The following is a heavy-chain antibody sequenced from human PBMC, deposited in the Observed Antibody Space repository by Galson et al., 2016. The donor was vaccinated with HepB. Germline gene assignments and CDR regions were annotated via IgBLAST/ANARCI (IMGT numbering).Heavy chain of an antibody. Sequence: SLRLSCAASGFTFSSYWMTWVRQAPGKGLEWLANIDKDANKKYYVDSVEGRFTISRDNAKNSLYLQMNSLRAEDTAVYYCARDQSPTADYYYDAFDIWGQGTMVTVSS. CDR1: GFTFSSYW. J-gene: IGHJ3*02. CDR2: IDKDANKK. CDR3: ARDQSPTADYYYDAFDI. V-gene: IGHV3-7*03. D-gene: IGHD3-22*01.